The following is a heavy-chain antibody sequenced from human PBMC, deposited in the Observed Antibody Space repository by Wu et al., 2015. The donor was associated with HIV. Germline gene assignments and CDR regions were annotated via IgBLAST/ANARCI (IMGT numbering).Heavy chain of an antibody. D-gene: IGHD6-19*01. CDR2: IIPIFGTA. Sequence: QVQLVQSGAEVKKPGSSVKVSCKASGGTFSSYAISWVRQAPGQGLEWMGGIIPIFGTANYAQKFQGRVTITTDESTSTAYMELRSLKSDDTAVYYCVRDQQWPPEYYHYYGMDVWGQGTTITVSS. J-gene: IGHJ6*02. CDR3: VRDQQWPPEYYHYYGMDV. CDR1: GGTFSSYA. V-gene: IGHV1-69*05.